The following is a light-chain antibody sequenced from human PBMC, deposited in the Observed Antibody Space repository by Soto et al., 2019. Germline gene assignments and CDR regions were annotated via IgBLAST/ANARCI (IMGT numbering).Light chain of an antibody. CDR2: GAS. J-gene: IGKJ5*01. V-gene: IGKV3-15*01. CDR1: RDVRNN. Sequence: EIVMTQSPATLSVSPGERATLSCRASRDVRNNLAWYQQKAGQSPRLLIYGASTRATGIPRRFSGSGSGTEFTLTITRLEPEDSAVYFCQQYTGPPTTFGQGTRLEIK. CDR3: QQYTGPPTT.